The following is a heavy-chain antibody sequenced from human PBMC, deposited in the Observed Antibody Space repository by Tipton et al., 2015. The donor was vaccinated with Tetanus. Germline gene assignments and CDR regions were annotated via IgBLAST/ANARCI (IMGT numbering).Heavy chain of an antibody. CDR3: ARADYNLARKGPFDS. V-gene: IGHV4-61*08. CDR2: ISNSGRT. D-gene: IGHD5-12*01. CDR1: GDSVRSGDYQ. Sequence: TLSLTCTVSGDSVRSGDYQWNWIRQSPGKGLEWLAYISNSGRTNSNYDLKSRISTSRDTSKNQFFLSLTSVTAADTAVYYCARADYNLARKGPFDSWGQGAQVIVS. J-gene: IGHJ4*02.